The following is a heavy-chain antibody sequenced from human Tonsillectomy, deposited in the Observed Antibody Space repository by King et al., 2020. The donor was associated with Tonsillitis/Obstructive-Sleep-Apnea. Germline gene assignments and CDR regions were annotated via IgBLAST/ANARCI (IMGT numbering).Heavy chain of an antibody. J-gene: IGHJ6*03. CDR2: MNRDGSST. V-gene: IGHV3-74*01. CDR1: GFTGSSYW. CDR3: ERASYYYYMDV. Sequence: VQLVESGGGLVQPGGSLRLYCAASGFTGSSYWMNGVRQAPGKGRVGVSRMNRDGSSTSYAESVKGRFTISRDNAKNTLYLQMNSLRAEDTAVYYCERASYYYYMDVWGKCTTFPFSS.